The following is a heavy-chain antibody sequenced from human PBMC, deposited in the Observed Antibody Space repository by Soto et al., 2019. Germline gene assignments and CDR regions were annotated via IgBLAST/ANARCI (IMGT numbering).Heavy chain of an antibody. CDR2: ISYDGSNK. CDR3: AKKSSSGWGELDY. J-gene: IGHJ4*02. CDR1: GFTFSSYV. V-gene: IGHV3-30*18. Sequence: GGSLRLSWAASGFTFSSYVMHWGRQAPGKGLEWVAVISYDGSNKYYADSVKGRFTISRDNSKNTLYLQMNSLRAEDTAVYYCAKKSSSGWGELDYWGQGTLVTVSS. D-gene: IGHD6-19*01.